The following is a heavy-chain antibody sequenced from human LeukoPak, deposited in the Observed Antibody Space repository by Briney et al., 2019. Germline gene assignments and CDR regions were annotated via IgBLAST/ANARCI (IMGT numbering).Heavy chain of an antibody. V-gene: IGHV1-2*02. CDR1: GYTFTGYY. J-gene: IGHJ5*02. CDR2: INPNSGGT. CDR3: ARQASRITMVRGVLWFDP. Sequence: ASVTVSFKASGYTFTGYYMHWVRQAPGQGLEWVGWINPNSGGTNYAQKFQGRVTMTRDTSISTAYMELSRLRSDDTAVYYRARQASRITMVRGVLWFDPWGQGTLATVSS. D-gene: IGHD3-10*01.